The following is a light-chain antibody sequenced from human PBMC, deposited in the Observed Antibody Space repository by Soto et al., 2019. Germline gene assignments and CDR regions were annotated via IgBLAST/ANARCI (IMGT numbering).Light chain of an antibody. CDR3: QQSYSTPYT. CDR1: QGISTD. CDR2: TTS. V-gene: IGKV1-39*01. Sequence: DVQMTQSPSSLSASVGDRVTITCRASQGISTDLNWYQQKPGKAPKLLIYTTSSLQSGVPSRFSGSGSETDFTLTISSLQPEDFATYSCQQSYSTPYTFGQGTKLEIK. J-gene: IGKJ2*01.